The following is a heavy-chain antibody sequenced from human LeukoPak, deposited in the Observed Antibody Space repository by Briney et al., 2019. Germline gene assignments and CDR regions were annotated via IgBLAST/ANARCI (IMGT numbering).Heavy chain of an antibody. Sequence: ASVKVSCKASGYTFTSYGISWVRQAPGKGLEWMGGFDPEDGETIYAQKFQGRVTMTEDTSTDTAYMELSSLRSEDTAVYYCATAPGSYYDYWGQGTLVTVSS. V-gene: IGHV1-24*01. CDR2: FDPEDGET. CDR3: ATAPGSYYDY. J-gene: IGHJ4*02. D-gene: IGHD1-26*01. CDR1: GYTFTSYG.